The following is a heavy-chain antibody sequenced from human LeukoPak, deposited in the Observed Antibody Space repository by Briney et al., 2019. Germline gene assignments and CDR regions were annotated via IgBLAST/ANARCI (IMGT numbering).Heavy chain of an antibody. Sequence: SVKVSCKASGGTFSSYAISWVRQAPGQGLEWMGGIIPIFGTANYAQKFQGRVTITADKSTSTAYMELSSLGSEDTAVYYCARDPADDYYGSGSTGDYWGQGTLVTVSS. D-gene: IGHD3-10*01. CDR3: ARDPADDYYGSGSTGDY. CDR1: GGTFSSYA. V-gene: IGHV1-69*06. J-gene: IGHJ4*02. CDR2: IIPIFGTA.